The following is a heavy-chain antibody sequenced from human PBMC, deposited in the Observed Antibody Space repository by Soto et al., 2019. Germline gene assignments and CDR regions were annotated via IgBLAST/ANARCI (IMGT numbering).Heavy chain of an antibody. Sequence: QVQLVESGGGVVQPGRSLRLSCAASGFVFSSYGMHWVRQAPGKGLEWVAVTSYDGSNKYYADSVKGRFTISRDNSKNTLYLQMNSLRAEDTAVYYCAKDSAVAGEKYGMDVWGQGTTVTVSS. D-gene: IGHD6-19*01. CDR3: AKDSAVAGEKYGMDV. J-gene: IGHJ6*02. V-gene: IGHV3-30*18. CDR1: GFVFSSYG. CDR2: TSYDGSNK.